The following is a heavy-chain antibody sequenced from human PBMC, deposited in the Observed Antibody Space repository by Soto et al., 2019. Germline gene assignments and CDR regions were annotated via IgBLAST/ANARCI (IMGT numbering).Heavy chain of an antibody. CDR1: GGAFNRNG. J-gene: IGHJ3*02. CDR2: IIPMSGRA. D-gene: IGHD3-10*01. CDR3: ARENYYGSGSFYSDAFDI. V-gene: IGHV1-69*01. Sequence: KFYSKASGGAFNRNGIHWVRQAPGQGLEWMGGIIPMSGRANYGQKFQGRVAISVDESTRAAYMELSSLRSEDTAMYYCARENYYGSGSFYSDAFDIWGQGTMVTVAS.